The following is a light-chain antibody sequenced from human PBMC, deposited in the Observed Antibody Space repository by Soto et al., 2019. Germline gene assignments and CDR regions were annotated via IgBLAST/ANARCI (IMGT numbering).Light chain of an antibody. J-gene: IGLJ2*01. Sequence: QSLLTQPASVSGSPGQSITISCTGTSSDVGGYNYVSWYQQHPGKAPILMIYEVSNRPSGVSNRFSGSKSGNTASLTISGLQAEDEAVYFCSSFASNRDVVFGGGTKLTVL. CDR3: SSFASNRDVV. CDR1: SSDVGGYNY. V-gene: IGLV2-14*01. CDR2: EVS.